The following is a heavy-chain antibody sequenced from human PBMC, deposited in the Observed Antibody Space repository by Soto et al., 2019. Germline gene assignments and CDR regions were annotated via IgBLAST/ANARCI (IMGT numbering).Heavy chain of an antibody. CDR1: GFTFSDYY. CDR3: ARERYSYGPYYFDY. D-gene: IGHD5-18*01. J-gene: IGHJ4*02. CDR2: ITSSGSTT. Sequence: GSLRLSCAASGFTFSDYYMSWIRQAPGKGLEWVSSITSSGSTTYYTDSVKGRFTISRDNAKNSLYLQMNSLRAEDTAVYYCARERYSYGPYYFDYWGQGTLVTVSS. V-gene: IGHV3-11*01.